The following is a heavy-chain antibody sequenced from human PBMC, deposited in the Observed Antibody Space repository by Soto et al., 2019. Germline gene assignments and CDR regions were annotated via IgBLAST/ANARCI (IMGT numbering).Heavy chain of an antibody. CDR3: ARGTYYYDSSGYYYRFGYFDY. CDR2: ISTSSTI. V-gene: IGHV3-48*02. CDR1: GFTFSSYS. J-gene: IGHJ4*02. D-gene: IGHD3-22*01. Sequence: GSLRLSCAASGFTFSSYSMNWVRQAPGKGLELVSYISTSSTIYYADSMKGRFTISRDNAKNSLSLQMNSLRDEDTAVYYCARGTYYYDSSGYYYRFGYFDYWGQGTLVTVS.